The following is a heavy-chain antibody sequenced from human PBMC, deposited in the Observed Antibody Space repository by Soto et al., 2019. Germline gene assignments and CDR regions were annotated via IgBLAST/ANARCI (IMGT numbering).Heavy chain of an antibody. CDR1: GFTFSGSA. J-gene: IGHJ6*03. V-gene: IGHV3-73*01. Sequence: GGSLRLSCAASGFTFSGSAMHWVRQASGKGLEWVGRIRSKANSYATAYAASVKGRFTISRDDSKNTAYLQMNSLKTEDTAVYYCTRQVLAAAGTNYYYYMDVWGKGTTVTVSS. CDR2: IRSKANSYAT. D-gene: IGHD6-13*01. CDR3: TRQVLAAAGTNYYYYMDV.